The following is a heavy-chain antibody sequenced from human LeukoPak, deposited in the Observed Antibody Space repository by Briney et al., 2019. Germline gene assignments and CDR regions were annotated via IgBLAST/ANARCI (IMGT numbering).Heavy chain of an antibody. CDR1: GFTFSRYE. V-gene: IGHV3-23*01. CDR3: AKDVRVGGGGMDV. D-gene: IGHD1-26*01. Sequence: GGSLRLSCAASGFTFSRYEMNWVRQAPGKGLEWVSLISSNGDNAYYADSVRGRFTISRDQSKNTVSLQMNSLRGEDTAVYYCAKDVRVGGGGMDVWGQGTPVTVSS. J-gene: IGHJ6*02. CDR2: ISSNGDNA.